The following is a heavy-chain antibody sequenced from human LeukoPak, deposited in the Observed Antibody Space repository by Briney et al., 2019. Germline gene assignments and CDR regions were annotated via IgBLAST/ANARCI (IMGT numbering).Heavy chain of an antibody. CDR1: GYSFTSYW. Sequence: GESLKISCKSSGYSFTSYWIGWVRQMPGKGLEWMGIIYPGDSDTRYSPSFQGQVTISADKSTSTAYLQWSSLKASDTAMYYCARHVIRGYSYGSNYYYYYMDVWGKGTTVTISS. CDR3: ARHVIRGYSYGSNYYYYYMDV. V-gene: IGHV5-51*01. J-gene: IGHJ6*03. D-gene: IGHD5-18*01. CDR2: IYPGDSDT.